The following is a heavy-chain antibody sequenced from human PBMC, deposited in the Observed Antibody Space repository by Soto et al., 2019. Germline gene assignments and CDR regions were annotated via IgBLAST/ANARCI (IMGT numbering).Heavy chain of an antibody. J-gene: IGHJ6*02. V-gene: IGHV4-31*03. D-gene: IGHD3-22*01. Sequence: QVQLQESGPGLVKPSQTLSLTCTVSGGSISSGGYYWSWILQHPGKGLEWIGYIYYSGSTHYNPSLKSRVTISVDTSKNQFCLKLSSVTAADTAVYYCAREIVVRYGMYVWGQGTTVTVSS. CDR2: IYYSGST. CDR3: AREIVVRYGMYV. CDR1: GGSISSGGYY.